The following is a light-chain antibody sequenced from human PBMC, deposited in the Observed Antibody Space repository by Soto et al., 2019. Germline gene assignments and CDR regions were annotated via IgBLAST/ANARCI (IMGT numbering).Light chain of an antibody. CDR3: QQYNSYSLT. V-gene: IGKV1-5*01. CDR2: DAS. Sequence: DIQMTQSPSTLSASVGDSVTITCRASQSISSWLAWYQQQPGKAPKLLIYDASSLESGVPSRFSGSGSGTEFTLTISRLQPDDFATYYCQQYNSYSLTFGQGTKVDIK. J-gene: IGKJ1*01. CDR1: QSISSW.